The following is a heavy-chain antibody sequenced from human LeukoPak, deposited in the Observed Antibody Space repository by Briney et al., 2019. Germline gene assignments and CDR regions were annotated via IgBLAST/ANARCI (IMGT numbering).Heavy chain of an antibody. J-gene: IGHJ4*02. Sequence: SETLSLTCAVYGGSFSGYYWSWIRQPPGKGLEWIGEINHSGSTNYNPSLKSRVTISVDTSKNQFSLKLSSVTAADTAVYYCASPSKHCSSTSCPPRSWGQGTLVTVSS. CDR3: ASPSKHCSSTSCPPRS. CDR1: GGSFSGYY. V-gene: IGHV4-34*01. D-gene: IGHD2-2*01. CDR2: INHSGST.